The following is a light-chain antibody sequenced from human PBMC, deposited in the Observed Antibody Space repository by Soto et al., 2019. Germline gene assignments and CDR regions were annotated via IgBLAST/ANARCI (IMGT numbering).Light chain of an antibody. CDR2: DVS. V-gene: IGLV2-14*03. CDR3: SSSTTSNTRPIV. Sequence: QSALTQPASVSGSPGQSITISCTGTSSDVGGYNYVSWYQHHPGKAPKLMIFDVSNRPSGVSNRFSGSKSGNTASLTISGLQPEDEADYYCSSSTTSNTRPIVFGTGTKLTVL. J-gene: IGLJ1*01. CDR1: SSDVGGYNY.